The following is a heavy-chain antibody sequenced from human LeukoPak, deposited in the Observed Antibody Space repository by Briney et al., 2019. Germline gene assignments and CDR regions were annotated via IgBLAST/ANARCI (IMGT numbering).Heavy chain of an antibody. J-gene: IGHJ4*02. D-gene: IGHD4-17*01. Sequence: GGSLRLSCAASGFTFSTYSMNWVRQAPGKGLEWVSSISGSSSYIYYVDSVKGRFTISRDNAKNSLYLQMDSLRDEDTAVYYCARDRDYAFDYWGQGTLVTVSS. CDR3: ARDRDYAFDY. V-gene: IGHV3-21*01. CDR1: GFTFSTYS. CDR2: ISGSSSYI.